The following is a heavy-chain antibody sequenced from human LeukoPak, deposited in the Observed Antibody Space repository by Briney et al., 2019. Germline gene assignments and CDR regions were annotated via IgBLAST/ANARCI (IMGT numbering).Heavy chain of an antibody. J-gene: IGHJ2*01. Sequence: GGSLRLSCAASGFTFSSYAMHWVRQAPGKGLEWVAVISYDGSNKYYADSVKGRFTISRDNAKNSLYLQMNSLRAEDTAVYYCARDGVPRTDPYWYFDLWGRGTLVTVSS. CDR3: ARDGVPRTDPYWYFDL. V-gene: IGHV3-30-3*01. CDR2: ISYDGSNK. D-gene: IGHD3-3*01. CDR1: GFTFSSYA.